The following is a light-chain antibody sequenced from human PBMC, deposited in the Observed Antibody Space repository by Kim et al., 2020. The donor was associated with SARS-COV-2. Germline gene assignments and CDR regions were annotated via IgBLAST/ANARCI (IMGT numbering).Light chain of an antibody. J-gene: IGLJ1*01. Sequence: GRSVTSACTGTSSGIGTYSYVSWFQQHPGKTPRVLIYDVINRPSGVSSRFSASKSGNTASLTISGLQAEDEADYYCNSYTTSSTWVFGTGTKVTVL. V-gene: IGLV2-14*03. CDR3: NSYTTSSTWV. CDR2: DVI. CDR1: SSGIGTYSY.